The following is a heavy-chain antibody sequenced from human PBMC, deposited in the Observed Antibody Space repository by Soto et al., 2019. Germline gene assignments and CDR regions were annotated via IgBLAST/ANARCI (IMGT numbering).Heavy chain of an antibody. CDR1: GSTFTNYW. D-gene: IGHD2-8*01. CDR3: ARQGSNGAYYYYGMDV. CDR2: IYPGDSDT. J-gene: IGHJ6*02. V-gene: IGHV5-51*01. Sequence: GESLKISCRGSGSTFTNYWVAWVRQMPGKGLEWMGIIYPGDSDTIYSPSFQGQVTFSVDKSTSTAYLQWSSLKASDTAMYYCARQGSNGAYYYYGMDVWGQGTTVTVSS.